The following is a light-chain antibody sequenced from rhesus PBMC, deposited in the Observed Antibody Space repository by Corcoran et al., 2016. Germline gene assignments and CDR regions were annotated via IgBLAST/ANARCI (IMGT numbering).Light chain of an antibody. CDR3: QQYNSSPRT. CDR1: QSISSW. CDR2: KAS. V-gene: IGKV1-22*01. J-gene: IGKJ1*01. Sequence: DIQMTQSPSSLSASVGDTVTITCRASQSISSWLAWYQQQPGKAPKLLIYKASTLQSGVPSRFSGSGSGTDFTLTISSLQSEDFATYYCQQYNSSPRTFGQGTKVEIK.